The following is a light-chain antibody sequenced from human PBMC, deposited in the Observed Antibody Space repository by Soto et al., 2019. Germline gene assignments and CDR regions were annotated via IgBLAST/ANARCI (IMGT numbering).Light chain of an antibody. CDR1: QSISHW. V-gene: IGKV1-5*01. Sequence: DIQMTQSPSTMSASVGDRVTITCRASQSISHWVAWFQQRPGEAPNLLIYDASSLESGVPSRFSGSGSGTEFTLTINSLQPDDFAPYYCQPYSTYFSWTFGHGTKVEIK. J-gene: IGKJ1*01. CDR3: QPYSTYFSWT. CDR2: DAS.